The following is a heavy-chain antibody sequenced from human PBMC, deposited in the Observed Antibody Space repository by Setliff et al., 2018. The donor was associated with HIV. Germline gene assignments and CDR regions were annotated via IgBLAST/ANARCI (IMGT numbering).Heavy chain of an antibody. J-gene: IGHJ5*02. CDR3: ATSPRGTYYDILSGRPRGWFDP. CDR2: ISGYNGNT. Sequence: ASVKVSCKASGYTFTSYGISWVRQAPGQGLEWMGWISGYNGNTKYVQRFQGRVAMTTETSTSTAYMDLSSLTSDDTAVYYCATSPRGTYYDILSGRPRGWFDPWGQGTLVTVSS. D-gene: IGHD3-9*01. CDR1: GYTFTSYG. V-gene: IGHV1-18*01.